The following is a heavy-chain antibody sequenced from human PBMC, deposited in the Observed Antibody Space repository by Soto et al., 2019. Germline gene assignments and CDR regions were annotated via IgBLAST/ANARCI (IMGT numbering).Heavy chain of an antibody. CDR1: GFTFNTYA. CDR2: ISDSGRST. D-gene: IGHD3-16*01. CDR3: AKGRTSGGYYYVEAFDI. V-gene: IGHV3-23*01. J-gene: IGHJ3*02. Sequence: GGSLRLSCAASGFTFNTYAMIWVRQAPGKGLEWVSIISDSGRSTYNADSVKGRFAISRDNSKNMLYLQMNSLRGEDTAVYFCAKGRTSGGYYYVEAFDIWGQGSMVTVSS.